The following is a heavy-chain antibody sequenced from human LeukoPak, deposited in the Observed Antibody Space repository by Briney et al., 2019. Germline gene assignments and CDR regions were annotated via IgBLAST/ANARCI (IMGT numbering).Heavy chain of an antibody. CDR2: INHSGST. CDR1: GCTFSGYY. Sequence: SEALSLTCGVYGCTFSGYYWSWIRQPPGKGLEWIGEINHSGSTNYNPSLKSRVTISVDTSKNQFSLKLSSVTAADTAVYYCARGPNYYDSSGYYALDYWGQGTLVTVSS. V-gene: IGHV4-34*01. CDR3: ARGPNYYDSSGYYALDY. D-gene: IGHD3-22*01. J-gene: IGHJ4*02.